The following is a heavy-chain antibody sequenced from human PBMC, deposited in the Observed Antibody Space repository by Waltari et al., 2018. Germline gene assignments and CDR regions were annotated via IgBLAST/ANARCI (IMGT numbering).Heavy chain of an antibody. CDR3: AKDRSWSGELMDS. CDR1: GFISSSYV. V-gene: IGHV3-30*18. D-gene: IGHD3-10*01. J-gene: IGHJ4*02. CDR2: ILYDGSNI. Sequence: QVQLVESGGGVVQPGRSLRVSCVASGFISSSYVIPWGCQAPGQVLEWVALILYDGSNIFYEDSVKGRFTISRDNSKNTLYLEMRGLRAEDTAVYYCAKDRSWSGELMDSWGQGTLVTVSS.